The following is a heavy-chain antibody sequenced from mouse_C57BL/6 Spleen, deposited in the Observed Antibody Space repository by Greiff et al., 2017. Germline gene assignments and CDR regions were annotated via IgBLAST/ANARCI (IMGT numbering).Heavy chain of an antibody. D-gene: IGHD4-1*01. CDR1: GYSITSGYY. CDR3: ARDWDGGYFDY. CDR2: ISYDGSN. V-gene: IGHV3-6*01. J-gene: IGHJ2*01. Sequence: EVQLVESGPGLVKPSQSLSLTCSVTGYSITSGYYWNWIRQVPGNKLEWMGYISYDGSNNYNPSLKNRISITRDTSKNQFFLKLNSVTTEDTATYYCARDWDGGYFDYWGQGTTLTVSS.